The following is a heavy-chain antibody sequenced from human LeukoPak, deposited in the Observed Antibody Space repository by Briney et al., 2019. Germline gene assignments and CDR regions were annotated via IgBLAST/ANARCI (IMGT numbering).Heavy chain of an antibody. CDR3: ARGYGPGY. Sequence: SGTLSLTCAVSGDSISSTNWWNWVRPPPGKGREGGGEIDQRGNTNYNPSLKRRVTISVDRSKTQFSLKLTSVTAADTAVYYCARGYGPGYWGQGTLVTVSA. V-gene: IGHV4-4*02. D-gene: IGHD4-17*01. CDR1: GDSISSTNW. CDR2: IDQRGNT. J-gene: IGHJ4*02.